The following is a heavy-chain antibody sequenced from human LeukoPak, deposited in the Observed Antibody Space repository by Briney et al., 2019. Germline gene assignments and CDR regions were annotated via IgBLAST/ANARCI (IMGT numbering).Heavy chain of an antibody. CDR1: GFTFSSYG. J-gene: IGHJ4*02. V-gene: IGHV3-33*01. Sequence: GGSLRLSCVVSGFTFSSYGMHWVRQAPGKGLEWVAFIWYDGTNKDYADSVKGRFTISRDNSKNTLYLQTNSLRAEDTAVYYCGRDRGYGGYDPFDYWGQGTLVTVAS. CDR2: IWYDGTNK. CDR3: GRDRGYGGYDPFDY. D-gene: IGHD5-12*01.